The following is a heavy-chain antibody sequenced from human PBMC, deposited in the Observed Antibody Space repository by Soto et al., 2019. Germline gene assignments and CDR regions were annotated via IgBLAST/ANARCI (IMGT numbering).Heavy chain of an antibody. CDR3: AKGGGAIFGVVSTTFGGMDV. CDR1: GFTFSSYG. Sequence: QVQLVESGGGVVQPGRSLRLSCAASGFTFSSYGMHWVRQAPGKGLEWVAVISYDGSNKYYAESVKGRFTISRDNSKNALYRKRSSRGAEETAVYYWAKGGGAIFGVVSTTFGGMDVWGQGTTVTVSS. D-gene: IGHD3-3*01. V-gene: IGHV3-30*18. CDR2: ISYDGSNK. J-gene: IGHJ6*02.